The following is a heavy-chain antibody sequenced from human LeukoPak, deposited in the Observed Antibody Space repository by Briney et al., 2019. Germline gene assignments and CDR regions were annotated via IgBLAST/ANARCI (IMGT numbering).Heavy chain of an antibody. Sequence: PSQTLSLTCTVSGVSISIGGYYWSWIRQHPGKGLEWIGYIHYSGSTLYNPSLNTQVTISVDMSENQFSLNLTSVTAADTAVYYCARAHQSILSIDYWGQGTRVTVSS. CDR1: GVSISIGGYY. CDR2: IHYSGST. J-gene: IGHJ4*02. CDR3: ARAHQSILSIDY. D-gene: IGHD5/OR15-5a*01. V-gene: IGHV4-31*01.